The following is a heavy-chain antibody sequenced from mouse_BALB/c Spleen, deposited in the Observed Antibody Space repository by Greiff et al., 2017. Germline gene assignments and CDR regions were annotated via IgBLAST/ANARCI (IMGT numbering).Heavy chain of an antibody. CDR2: ISTYYGDA. V-gene: IGHV1S137*01. CDR3: AREERFAY. Sequence: LEESGAELVRPGVSVKTSCKGSGYTFTDYAMHWVKQSHAKSLEWIGVISTYYGDASYNQKFKGKATMTVDKSSSTAYMELARLTSEDSAIYYCAREERFAYWGQGTLVTVSA. CDR1: GYTFTDYA. J-gene: IGHJ3*01.